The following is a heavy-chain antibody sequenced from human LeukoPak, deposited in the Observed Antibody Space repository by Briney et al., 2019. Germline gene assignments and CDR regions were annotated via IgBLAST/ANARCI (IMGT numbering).Heavy chain of an antibody. D-gene: IGHD3-10*01. J-gene: IGHJ5*02. CDR2: ISSSDSTI. V-gene: IGHV3-11*01. Sequence: GGSLRLSCAASGFTFSDYYMSWIRQAPGKGLEWVSYISSSDSTIYYADSVKGRFTISRDNAKNSLYLQMNSLRAEDTAVYYCASSESMVRGVMWTFDPWGQGTLVTVSS. CDR3: ASSESMVRGVMWTFDP. CDR1: GFTFSDYY.